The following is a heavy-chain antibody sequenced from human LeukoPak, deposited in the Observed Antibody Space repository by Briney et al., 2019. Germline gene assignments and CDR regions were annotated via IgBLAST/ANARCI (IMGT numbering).Heavy chain of an antibody. V-gene: IGHV3-23*01. CDR1: GFTFSSYA. D-gene: IGHD3-22*01. J-gene: IGHJ4*02. Sequence: GGSLRPSCAASGFTFSSYAMSWVRQAPGKGLEWVSAISGSGGSTYYADSVKGRFTISRDNSKNTLYLQMNSLRAEDTAVYYCAKDRGYYDSSGYHDYWGQGTLVTVSS. CDR3: AKDRGYYDSSGYHDY. CDR2: ISGSGGST.